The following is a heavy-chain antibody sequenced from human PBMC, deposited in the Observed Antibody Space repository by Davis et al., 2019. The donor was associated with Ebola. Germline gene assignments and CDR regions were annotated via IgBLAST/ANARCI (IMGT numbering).Heavy chain of an antibody. CDR1: GFTFSTYS. CDR2: ITGSNGAI. V-gene: IGHV3-48*04. D-gene: IGHD6-19*01. Sequence: GGSLRLSCAASGFTFSTYSMNWVRQAPGKGLEWISHITGSNGAIYYADSVRGRFAISRDNAKNSLYLQMNGLRAEDTAVYYCARSGESSAWYYSWGQGTLVTVSS. J-gene: IGHJ5*02. CDR3: ARSGESSAWYYS.